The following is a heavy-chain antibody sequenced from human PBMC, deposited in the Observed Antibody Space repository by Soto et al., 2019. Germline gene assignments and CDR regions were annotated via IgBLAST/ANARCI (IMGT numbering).Heavy chain of an antibody. D-gene: IGHD6-19*01. V-gene: IGHV3-23*01. J-gene: IGHJ4*02. Sequence: PGGSLRLSCAASGFTFDSFAMTWVRQAPGKGLEWVSAISASGGSTFYSDSVKGRFTISRDSSKNTLYLQMNSPRAEDTAVYYCARGAVMPDSWGQGTLVTVSS. CDR1: GFTFDSFA. CDR3: ARGAVMPDS. CDR2: ISASGGST.